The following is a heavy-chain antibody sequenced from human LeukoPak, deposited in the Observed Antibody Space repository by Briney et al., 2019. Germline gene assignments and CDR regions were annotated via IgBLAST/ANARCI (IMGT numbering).Heavy chain of an antibody. Sequence: ASVKVSCKSSRNTFTGYYIHWVRQAPGQGLEWMGWINPNSGGTKYAQKFQARVTMTRDTSISTVYMELSSLRSDDRAVYYCASTRAIKDGYNLHAWGQGTLVTVSS. CDR2: INPNSGGT. D-gene: IGHD5-24*01. J-gene: IGHJ5*02. V-gene: IGHV1-2*02. CDR3: ASTRAIKDGYNLHA. CDR1: RNTFTGYY.